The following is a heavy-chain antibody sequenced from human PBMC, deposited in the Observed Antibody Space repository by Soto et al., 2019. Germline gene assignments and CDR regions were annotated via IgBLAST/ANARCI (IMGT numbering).Heavy chain of an antibody. V-gene: IGHV3-23*01. J-gene: IGHJ5*02. CDR2: IGVSSDA. CDR1: GFTFSSYA. D-gene: IGHD3-10*01. Sequence: PGGSLRLSCAASGFTFSSYAMSWARQAPGKGLEWVSSIGVSSDAYYADSVTGRFTISRDNSRNTLYLQMNSLRAEDTAVYYCAKNYFFDPWGQGTLVTVSS. CDR3: AKNYFFDP.